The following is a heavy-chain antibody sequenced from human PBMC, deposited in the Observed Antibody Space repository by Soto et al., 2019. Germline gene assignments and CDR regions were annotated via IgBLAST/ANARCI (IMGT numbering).Heavy chain of an antibody. D-gene: IGHD1-26*01. CDR2: ISYDGSNK. CDR3: ARDLRWELLGPAFDY. Sequence: PGGSLRLSCAASGFTFSSYAMHWVRQAPGKGLEWVAVISYDGSNKYYADSVKGRFTISRDNSKNTLYLQMNSLRAEDTAVYYCARDLRWELLGPAFDYWGQGTLVTVSS. J-gene: IGHJ4*02. CDR1: GFTFSSYA. V-gene: IGHV3-30-3*01.